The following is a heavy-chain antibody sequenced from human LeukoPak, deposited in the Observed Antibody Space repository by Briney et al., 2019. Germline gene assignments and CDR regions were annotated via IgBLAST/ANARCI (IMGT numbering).Heavy chain of an antibody. Sequence: GGSLRLSCAASGFTFSAYSMNWVRQAPGKGLEWVSVIYSGGSTYYADSVKGRFTISRDNSKNTLYLQMNSLRAEDTAVYYCAREGHQGYFDYWGQGTLVTVSS. V-gene: IGHV3-53*01. CDR1: GFTFSAYS. CDR2: IYSGGST. J-gene: IGHJ4*02. CDR3: AREGHQGYFDY.